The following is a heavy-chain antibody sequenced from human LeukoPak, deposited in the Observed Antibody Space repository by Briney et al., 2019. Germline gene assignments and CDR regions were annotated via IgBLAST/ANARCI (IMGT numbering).Heavy chain of an antibody. V-gene: IGHV4-34*01. CDR2: INHSGST. J-gene: IGHJ4*02. CDR3: ARGPRRYNWSDRGYYFDY. CDR1: GGSFSGYY. Sequence: SETLSLTCAVYGGSFSGYYWSWIRQPPGKGLEWIGEINHSGSTNYNPSLKSRVTISVDTSKNQFSLKLSSVPAADTAVYYCARGPRRYNWSDRGYYFDYWGQGTLVTVSS. D-gene: IGHD1-1*01.